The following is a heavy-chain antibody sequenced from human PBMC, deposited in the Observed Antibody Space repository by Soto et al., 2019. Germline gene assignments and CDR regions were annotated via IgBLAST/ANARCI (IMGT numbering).Heavy chain of an antibody. Sequence: QVQLVQSGAEVKKPGSSVKVSCKASGGTFSSYAISWVRQAPRQGLEWMGGIIPIFGTANYAQKFQGRVTITADESTSTAYMELSSLRSEDTAVYYCARSPYQLLQIYYFDYWGQGTLVTVSS. D-gene: IGHD2-2*01. CDR3: ARSPYQLLQIYYFDY. CDR1: GGTFSSYA. CDR2: IIPIFGTA. V-gene: IGHV1-69*01. J-gene: IGHJ4*02.